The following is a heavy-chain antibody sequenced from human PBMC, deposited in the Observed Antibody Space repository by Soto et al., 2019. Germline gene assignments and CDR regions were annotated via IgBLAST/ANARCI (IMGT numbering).Heavy chain of an antibody. CDR1: GYTFTSYY. J-gene: IGHJ6*02. D-gene: IGHD3-3*01. CDR2: INXSGGST. CDR3: ARDPSLGHYDFSSGSHSSYYYYGLDV. V-gene: IGHV1-46*01. Sequence: ASVKVSCKASGYTFTSYYMHWVRQATGQGLEWMGIINXSGGSTSYAQKFQGRVTMTRDTSTSTVYMELSSLRSEDTAAYYCARDPSLGHYDFSSGSHSSYYYYGLDVWGQGTTVTVSS.